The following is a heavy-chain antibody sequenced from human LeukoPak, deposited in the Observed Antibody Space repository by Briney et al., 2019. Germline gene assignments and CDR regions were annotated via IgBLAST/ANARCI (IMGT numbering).Heavy chain of an antibody. CDR3: AKDLNRNGSGSAPDY. D-gene: IGHD3-10*01. CDR1: GFTFSSYG. CDR2: IWYDGSNK. Sequence: PGGSLRLSCAASGFTFSSYGMHWVRQAPGKGLEWVAAIWYDGSNKYYADSVKGRFTISRDNSKNTLYLQMNSLRAEDTAVYYCAKDLNRNGSGSAPDYWGQGTLVTVSS. V-gene: IGHV3-33*06. J-gene: IGHJ4*02.